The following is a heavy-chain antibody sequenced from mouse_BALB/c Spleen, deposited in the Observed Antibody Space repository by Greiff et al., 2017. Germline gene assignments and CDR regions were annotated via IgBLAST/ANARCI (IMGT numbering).Heavy chain of an antibody. D-gene: IGHD2-1*01. CDR3: ARGGYGNYVRFAY. V-gene: IGHV5-9-4*01. Sequence: EVQVVESGGGLVKPGGSLKLSCAASGFTFSSYAMSWVRQSPEKRLEWVAEISSGGSYTYYPDTVTGRFTISRDNAKNTLYLEMSSLRSEDTAMYYCARGGYGNYVRFAYWGQGTLVTVSA. CDR2: ISSGGSYT. CDR1: GFTFSSYA. J-gene: IGHJ3*01.